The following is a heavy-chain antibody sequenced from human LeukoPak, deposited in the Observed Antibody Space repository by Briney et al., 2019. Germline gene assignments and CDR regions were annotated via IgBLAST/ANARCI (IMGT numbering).Heavy chain of an antibody. D-gene: IGHD3-9*01. J-gene: IGHJ4*02. CDR1: GYTFTSYD. CDR3: ARQYDILTGHLDY. Sequence: GASVKVSCKASGYTFTSYDINWVRQATGQGLEWMGWMNPNSGNTGYAQKFQGRVTMTRNTSISTAYMELSSLRSEDTAVYYCARQYDILTGHLDYWGQGTLVTVSS. CDR2: MNPNSGNT. V-gene: IGHV1-8*01.